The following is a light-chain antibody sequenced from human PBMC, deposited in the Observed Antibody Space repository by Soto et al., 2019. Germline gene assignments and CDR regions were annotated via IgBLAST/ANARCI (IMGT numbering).Light chain of an antibody. CDR3: QQYGSSSYT. V-gene: IGKV3-20*01. CDR2: GAS. CDR1: QSVSSSY. Sequence: EIVLTKSPGTLSLSPGERATLSCRASQSVSSSYLGWYQQKPGQAPRLLIYGASARATGIPDRFSGSGSGTDFTHTISRLEPEDFAVYYCQQYGSSSYTFSQGTKLEIK. J-gene: IGKJ2*01.